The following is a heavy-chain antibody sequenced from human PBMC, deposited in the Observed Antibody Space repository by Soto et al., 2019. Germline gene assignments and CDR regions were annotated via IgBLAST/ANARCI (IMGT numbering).Heavy chain of an antibody. J-gene: IGHJ4*02. CDR1: GGTFSSYA. Sequence: QVQLVQSGAEVKKPGSSVKVSCKASGGTFSSYAISWVRQAPGQGLEWMGGIIPIFGTANYAQKFQGRVTITADESTSTAYMELSSLRSEETAVYYCARGLNDYVWGSYRYTGYFDYWGQGTLVTVSS. V-gene: IGHV1-69*01. CDR2: IIPIFGTA. CDR3: ARGLNDYVWGSYRYTGYFDY. D-gene: IGHD3-16*02.